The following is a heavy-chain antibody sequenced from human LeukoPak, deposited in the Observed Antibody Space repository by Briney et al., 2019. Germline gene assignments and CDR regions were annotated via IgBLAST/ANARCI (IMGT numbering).Heavy chain of an antibody. V-gene: IGHV3-64*01. Sequence: GGSLRLSCAASGFTFSSYAMHWVRQAPGKGLEYVSAISSNGDSTYYANSVKGRFTISRDNSKNTLYLQMGSLRAEDTAVYYCARGAKGDLYDYWGQGTLVTVSS. CDR3: ARGAKGDLYDY. D-gene: IGHD2-21*01. J-gene: IGHJ4*02. CDR2: ISSNGDST. CDR1: GFTFSSYA.